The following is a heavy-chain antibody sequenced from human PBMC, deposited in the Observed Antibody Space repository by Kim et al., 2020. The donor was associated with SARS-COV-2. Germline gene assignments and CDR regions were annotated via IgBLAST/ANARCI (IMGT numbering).Heavy chain of an antibody. CDR2: IYSGGST. Sequence: GGSLRLSCAASGFTVSSNYMSWVRQAPGKGLEWVSVIYSGGSTYYADSVKGRFTISRDNSKNTLYLQMNSLRAEDTAVYYCATASIVGASPLVDYWGQRTLVTVSS. D-gene: IGHD1-26*01. J-gene: IGHJ4*02. CDR3: ATASIVGASPLVDY. V-gene: IGHV3-66*02. CDR1: GFTVSSNY.